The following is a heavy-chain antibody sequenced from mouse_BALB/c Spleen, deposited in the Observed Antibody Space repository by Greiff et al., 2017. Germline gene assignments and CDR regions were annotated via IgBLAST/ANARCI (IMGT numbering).Heavy chain of an antibody. J-gene: IGHJ4*01. V-gene: IGHV2-9*02. CDR2: IWAGGST. Sequence: VNVVESGPGLVAPSQSLSITCTVSGFSLTSYGVHWVRQPPGKGLEWLGVIWAGGSTNYNSALMSRLSISKDNSKSQVFLKMNSLQTDDTAMYYCARDQGYGAFYAMDYWGQGTSVTVSS. D-gene: IGHD2-10*02. CDR3: ARDQGYGAFYAMDY. CDR1: GFSLTSYG.